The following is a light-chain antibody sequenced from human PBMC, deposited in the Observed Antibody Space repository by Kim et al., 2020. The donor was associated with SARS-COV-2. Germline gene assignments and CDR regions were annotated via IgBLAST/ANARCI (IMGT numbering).Light chain of an antibody. Sequence: GQSLTISCTGTSSDVGNYNYVSWYQHHPGKVPKLMIYDVTERLSGVSNRFSGSKSGNMASLTISGLQAEDEADYYCSSYTLSSTYVFGSGTQLTVL. J-gene: IGLJ1*01. CDR2: DVT. CDR3: SSYTLSSTYV. CDR1: SSDVGNYNY. V-gene: IGLV2-14*03.